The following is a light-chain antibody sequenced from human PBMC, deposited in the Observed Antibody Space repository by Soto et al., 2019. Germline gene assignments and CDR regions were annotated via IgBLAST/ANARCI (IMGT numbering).Light chain of an antibody. CDR2: DAS. CDR3: HQYNNWPRT. CDR1: QSVSSN. Sequence: EIVMTQSPATLSVSPGERATLSCRASQSVSSNLAWYQQKPGQAPRLLIYDASTRATGIPARFSGSGSGTEFTLTISRLQSEDLAVYYCHQYNNWPRTFGQGTKVEIK. V-gene: IGKV3-15*01. J-gene: IGKJ1*01.